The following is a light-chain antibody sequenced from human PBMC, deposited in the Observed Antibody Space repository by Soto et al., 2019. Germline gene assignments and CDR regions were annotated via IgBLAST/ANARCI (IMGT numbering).Light chain of an antibody. Sequence: DIQMTQSPSTLSGSVGDRVTITCRASQSISNWLAWYQKKPGKAPKLLIYKASSLESGVPSRFSGSGSGTEFTLTISSLQPDDFATYYCQQYNSYSRTFGQGTKVEIK. CDR2: KAS. CDR3: QQYNSYSRT. J-gene: IGKJ1*01. V-gene: IGKV1-5*03. CDR1: QSISNW.